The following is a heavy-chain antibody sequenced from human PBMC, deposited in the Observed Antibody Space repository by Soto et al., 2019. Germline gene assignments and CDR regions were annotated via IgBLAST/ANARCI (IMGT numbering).Heavy chain of an antibody. CDR1: GFTFSSYW. D-gene: IGHD3-16*01. V-gene: IGHV3-74*01. Sequence: LRLSCTASGFTFSSYWMHWVRQDPGKGLVWVSRIKSDGSSTNYADSVKGRFTISRDNAKSTLYLQMNSLRAEDTAVYYCARETFRSFYSDYWDQGTLVTSPQ. J-gene: IGHJ4*02. CDR3: ARETFRSFYSDY. CDR2: IKSDGSST.